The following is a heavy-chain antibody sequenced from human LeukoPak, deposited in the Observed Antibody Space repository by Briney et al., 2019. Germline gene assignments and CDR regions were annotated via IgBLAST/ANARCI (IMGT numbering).Heavy chain of an antibody. CDR1: GFSFSSYA. CDR2: ISYDGSIK. CDR3: ARGDDYGGNGPLDY. Sequence: PGGSLRLSCAASGFSFSSYAMHWVRQAPGKGLEWVVVISYDGSIKYYADSVKGRFTISRDNSKNTLYLQMNSLRTEDAAVYYCARGDDYGGNGPLDYWGQGTLVTVSS. D-gene: IGHD4-23*01. V-gene: IGHV3-30-3*01. J-gene: IGHJ4*02.